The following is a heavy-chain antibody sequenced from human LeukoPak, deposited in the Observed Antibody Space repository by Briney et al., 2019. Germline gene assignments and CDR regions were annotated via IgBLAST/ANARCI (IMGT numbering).Heavy chain of an antibody. CDR1: GGSISGYY. CDR3: AEGSSRLFDY. Sequence: SETLSLTCTVSGGSISGYYWSWIRQPPGKGLEWIGYIYYSGSTNYNPSLKSRVTISVDTSKNQFSLKLSSVTAADTAVYYCAEGSSRLFDYWGQGTLVTVSS. CDR2: IYYSGST. D-gene: IGHD6-13*01. J-gene: IGHJ4*02. V-gene: IGHV4-59*01.